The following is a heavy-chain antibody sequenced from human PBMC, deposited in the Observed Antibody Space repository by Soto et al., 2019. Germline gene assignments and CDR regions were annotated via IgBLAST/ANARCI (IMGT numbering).Heavy chain of an antibody. J-gene: IGHJ6*02. V-gene: IGHV3-23*01. CDR1: GFTFSSYA. CDR3: AKDKSVAVAGIMDV. CDR2: ISGSGGST. D-gene: IGHD6-19*01. Sequence: PGESLKISCAASGFTFSSYAMSWVRQAPGKGLEWVSAISGSGGSTYYADSVKGRFTISRDNSKNTLYLQMNSLRAEDTAVYYCAKDKSVAVAGIMDVWGQGTTVTVSS.